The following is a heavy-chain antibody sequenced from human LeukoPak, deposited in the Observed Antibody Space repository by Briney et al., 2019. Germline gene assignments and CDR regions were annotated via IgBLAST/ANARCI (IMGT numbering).Heavy chain of an antibody. D-gene: IGHD2-2*01. J-gene: IGHJ4*02. CDR2: INHSGST. V-gene: IGHV4-34*01. Sequence: PSETLSLTCAVYGGSFSGYYWSWIRQPPGKGLEWIGEINHSGSTNYNPSLKSRVTISVDTSKNQFSLKLSSVTAADTAVYYYARGYCSSTSCYLFYFDYWGQGTLVTVSS. CDR3: ARGYCSSTSCYLFYFDY. CDR1: GGSFSGYY.